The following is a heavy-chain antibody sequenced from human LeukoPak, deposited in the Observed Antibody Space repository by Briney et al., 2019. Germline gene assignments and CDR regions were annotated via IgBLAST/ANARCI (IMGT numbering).Heavy chain of an antibody. CDR2: INHSGST. CDR3: ARGIRGDY. D-gene: IGHD3-10*01. Sequence: GSLRLSCAASGFTFSSYWMSWVRQAPGKGLEWIGEINHSGSTNYNPSLKSRVTISVDTSKNQFSLKLSSVTAADTAVYYCARGIRGDYWGQGTLVTVSS. J-gene: IGHJ4*02. CDR1: GFTFSSYW. V-gene: IGHV4-34*08.